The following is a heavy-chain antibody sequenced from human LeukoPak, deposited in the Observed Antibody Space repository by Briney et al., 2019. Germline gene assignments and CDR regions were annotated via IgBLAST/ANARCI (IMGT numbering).Heavy chain of an antibody. CDR3: ARVLVWYSGSYGDAFDI. J-gene: IGHJ3*02. V-gene: IGHV3-30*02. Sequence: PGGSLRLSCAASGFTFSSYGMHWVRQAPGKGLEWVAFIRYDGSNKYYADSVKGRFTISRDNSKNTLYLQMNSLRAEDTAVYYCARVLVWYSGSYGDAFDIWGQGTMVTVSS. D-gene: IGHD1-26*01. CDR1: GFTFSSYG. CDR2: IRYDGSNK.